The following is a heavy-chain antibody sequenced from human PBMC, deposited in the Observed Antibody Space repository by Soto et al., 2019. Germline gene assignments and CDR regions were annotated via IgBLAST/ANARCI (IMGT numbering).Heavy chain of an antibody. CDR3: SKDLDGLQGLVDSSFCFDY. D-gene: IGHD3-16*02. CDR2: IYSSGST. CDR1: GFTVSNNY. Sequence: GGSLRLSCAASGFTVSNNYMTWVRQAPGKGLEWVSFIYSSGSTYYADSVKGRFTISRDNSKNTLYLQMNSLRAEDTAVYYCSKDLDGLQGLVDSSFCFDYWGQGTLVTVSS. V-gene: IGHV3-66*03. J-gene: IGHJ4*02.